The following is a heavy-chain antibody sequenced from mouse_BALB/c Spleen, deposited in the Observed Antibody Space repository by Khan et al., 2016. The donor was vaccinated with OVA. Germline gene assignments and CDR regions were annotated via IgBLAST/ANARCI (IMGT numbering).Heavy chain of an antibody. CDR1: GYSITSDYA. V-gene: IGHV3-2*02. Sequence: EVQLQESGPGLVKPSQSLSLTCTVTGYSITSDYAWNWIRQFPGNKLEWLGYISYSGNNKNNPYLKSRISVTRDHSKHQFILQLNAGTTEDTATCDCAMVHGGDFDYWVQGTTLTVSS. CDR3: AMVHGGDFDY. D-gene: IGHD1-1*02. J-gene: IGHJ2*01. CDR2: ISYSGNN.